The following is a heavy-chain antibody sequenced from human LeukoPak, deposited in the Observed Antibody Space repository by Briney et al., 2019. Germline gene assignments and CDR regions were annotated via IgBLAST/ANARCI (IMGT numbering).Heavy chain of an antibody. D-gene: IGHD2-2*02. V-gene: IGHV4-39*07. CDR3: ARVNDCSRASCFTSWFDP. J-gene: IGHJ5*02. CDR1: GGSITSDNFY. CDR2: VYYGGSP. Sequence: SETLSLTCTVSGGSITSDNFYWGWIRQPPGEGLEWVGSVYYGGSPYYNPSLTSRVTMSVDTSENQFSLKLTSVTAADTAVYYCARVNDCSRASCFTSWFDPWGQGTLVTVS.